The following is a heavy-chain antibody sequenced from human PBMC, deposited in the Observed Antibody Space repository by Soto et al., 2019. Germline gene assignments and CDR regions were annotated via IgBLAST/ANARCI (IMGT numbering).Heavy chain of an antibody. CDR2: IYYSGST. CDR3: ARGGGITTYFDY. D-gene: IGHD1-20*01. J-gene: IGHJ4*02. CDR1: GDSISSGGYY. V-gene: IGHV4-31*03. Sequence: SETLSLTCTVSGDSISSGGYYWSWIRQHPGKGLEWIGYIYYSGSTYYNPSLKSRVTISVDTSKNQLSLKLSSVTAADTAVYYCARGGGITTYFDYWGQGTLVTVSS.